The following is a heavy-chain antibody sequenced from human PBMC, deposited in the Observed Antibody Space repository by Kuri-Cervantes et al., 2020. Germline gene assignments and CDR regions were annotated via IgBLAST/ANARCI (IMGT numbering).Heavy chain of an antibody. CDR1: RFTFTNAW. CDR3: AKETDSGSYHAY. V-gene: IGHV3-9*01. D-gene: IGHD1-26*01. Sequence: GGSLRLSCEDSRFTFTNAWMSWVRQAPGKGLEWVSGISWNSGSIGYADSVKGRFTISRDNSKNTLYLQMNSLRAEDTAVYYCAKETDSGSYHAYWGQGTLVTVSS. CDR2: ISWNSGSI. J-gene: IGHJ4*02.